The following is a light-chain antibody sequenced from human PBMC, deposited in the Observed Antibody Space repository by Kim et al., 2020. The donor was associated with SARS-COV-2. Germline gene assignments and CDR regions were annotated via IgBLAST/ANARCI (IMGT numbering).Light chain of an antibody. CDR1: QSVLCTHNNRND. CDR3: QQYDATPLT. V-gene: IGKV4-1*01. J-gene: IGKJ4*01. Sequence: ATSNFKSSQSVLCTHNNRNDLAWYQLKPGQPPKWLITWASIRESGVPDRFSGSGSETDFTLTISSLQAEDVAVYYCQQYDATPLTFGGGTKVDIK. CDR2: WAS.